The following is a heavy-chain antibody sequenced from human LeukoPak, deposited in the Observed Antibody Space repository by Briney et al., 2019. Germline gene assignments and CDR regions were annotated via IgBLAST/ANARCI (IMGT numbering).Heavy chain of an antibody. CDR3: ARDTGLVRGVYDAFDI. V-gene: IGHV3-74*01. CDR1: GFTFSSSG. D-gene: IGHD3-10*01. J-gene: IGHJ3*02. Sequence: PGGPLGLPSEPLGFTFSSSGFPWFPKAPGKGWVWVPRINSDGRDTSYADSVKGRFTISRDNSKNSLYLQMNSLRTEDTALYYCARDTGLVRGVYDAFDIWGQGTMVTVSS. CDR2: INSDGRDT.